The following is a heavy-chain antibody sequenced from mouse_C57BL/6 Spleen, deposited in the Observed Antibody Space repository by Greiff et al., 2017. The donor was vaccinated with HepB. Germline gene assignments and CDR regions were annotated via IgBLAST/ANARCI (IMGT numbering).Heavy chain of an antibody. CDR2: IRNKANNHAT. D-gene: IGHD4-1*01. CDR1: GFTFSDAW. Sequence: EVQLVESGGGLVQPGGSMKLSCAASGFTFSDAWMDWVRQSPEKGLEWVAEIRNKANNHATYYAESVKGRFTISRDDSKSSVYLQMNSLRAEDTSIYYCTTGRGAWFAYWGQGTLVTVSA. CDR3: TTGRGAWFAY. V-gene: IGHV6-6*01. J-gene: IGHJ3*01.